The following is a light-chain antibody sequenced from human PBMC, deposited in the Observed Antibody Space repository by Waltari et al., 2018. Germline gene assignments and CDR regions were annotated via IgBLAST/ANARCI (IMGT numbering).Light chain of an antibody. CDR1: SSDIGANRY. J-gene: IGLJ3*02. Sequence: QSALTQPASVSGSPGQSVTISCSGTSSDIGANRYVSWYQRHPGKAPKLLIFEVTNRLSDVSYRFSASKSGNTASLIIADLQSEDEADYFCSSWTATYTLLFGGGTKLTVL. CDR3: SSWTATYTLL. V-gene: IGLV2-14*01. CDR2: EVT.